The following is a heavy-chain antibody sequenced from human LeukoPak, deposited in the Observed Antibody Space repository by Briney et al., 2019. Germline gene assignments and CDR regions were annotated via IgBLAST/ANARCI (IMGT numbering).Heavy chain of an antibody. V-gene: IGHV4-31*03. D-gene: IGHD3-10*01. CDR1: GGSISSGGYY. J-gene: IGHJ4*02. Sequence: SQTLSLTCTVSGGSISSGGYYWSWIRQHPGKGLEWIEYVYYSGSTYYNPSLKSRVTISVDTSKNQFSLKLSSVTAADTAVYYCARSLLWFGELSTVDYWGQGTLVTVSS. CDR3: ARSLLWFGELSTVDY. CDR2: VYYSGST.